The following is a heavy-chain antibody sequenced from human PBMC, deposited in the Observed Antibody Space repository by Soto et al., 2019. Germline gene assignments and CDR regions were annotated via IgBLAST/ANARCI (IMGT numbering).Heavy chain of an antibody. CDR2: IYYSGST. Sequence: QVQLQESGPGLVKPSETLSLTCTVSGGSISSYYWSWIRQPPGKGLEWIGYIYYSGSTNYNPSLKSRVTISVDTSKNQFSLKLSSVTAADTAVYYCARNTLPLSYGDYVNPGFDYWGQGTLVTVSS. V-gene: IGHV4-59*01. CDR1: GGSISSYY. J-gene: IGHJ4*02. CDR3: ARNTLPLSYGDYVNPGFDY. D-gene: IGHD4-17*01.